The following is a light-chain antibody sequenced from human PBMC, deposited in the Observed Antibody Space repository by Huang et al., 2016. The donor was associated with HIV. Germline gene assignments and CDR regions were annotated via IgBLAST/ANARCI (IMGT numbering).Light chain of an antibody. V-gene: IGKV1-5*03. CDR1: QTITWW. CDR3: QQYNAYPWT. J-gene: IGKJ1*01. Sequence: DIQMTQSPSTLSASIGDSVTLTCRASQTITWWLAWYQQKPGKAPKVLIDKAASLESGVPARFIGSGSGTEFTLTISSLQPDDFATYYCQQYNAYPWTFGQGTKVEI. CDR2: KAA.